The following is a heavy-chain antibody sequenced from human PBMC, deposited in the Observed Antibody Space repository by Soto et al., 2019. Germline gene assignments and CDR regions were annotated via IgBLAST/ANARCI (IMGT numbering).Heavy chain of an antibody. CDR3: AREFCSGGGCPPGGYYYYYGMDV. Sequence: PSETLSLTCAVYGGSFSGYYWSWIRQPPGKGLEWIGEINHSGSTNYNPSLKSRVTISVDTSKNQFSLKLSSVTAADTAVYHCAREFCSGGGCPPGGYYYYYGMDVWGQGTTVTVS. V-gene: IGHV4-34*01. J-gene: IGHJ6*02. D-gene: IGHD2-15*01. CDR2: INHSGST. CDR1: GGSFSGYY.